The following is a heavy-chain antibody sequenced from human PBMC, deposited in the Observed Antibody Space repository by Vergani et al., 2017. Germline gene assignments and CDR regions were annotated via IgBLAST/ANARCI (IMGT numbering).Heavy chain of an antibody. Sequence: QVQLQESGPGLVKPSETLSLTCTVSGGSISSYYWSWIRQPPGKGLEWIGYIYYSGSTNYNPSLKSRVTISVDTSKNQFSLKLSSVTAADTAVYYCARGARYSGYXYGLWGQGTLVTVSS. CDR2: IYYSGST. D-gene: IGHD5-18*01. V-gene: IGHV4-59*01. CDR3: ARGARYSGYXYGL. CDR1: GGSISSYY. J-gene: IGHJ4*02.